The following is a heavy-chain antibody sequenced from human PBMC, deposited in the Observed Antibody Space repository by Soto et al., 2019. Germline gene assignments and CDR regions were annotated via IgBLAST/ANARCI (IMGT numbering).Heavy chain of an antibody. CDR3: ARHVPSAGYYYGMDV. D-gene: IGHD2-2*01. J-gene: IGHJ6*02. CDR1: GGTFSSYA. CDR2: IIPIFGTA. V-gene: IGHV1-69*12. Sequence: QVQLVQSGAEVKKPGSSVKVSCKASGGTFSSYAISWVRQAPGQGLEWMGGIIPIFGTANYAQKFQGRVTIAADESPSIAYMGLSSLRSEDTAVYFWARHVPSAGYYYGMDVWGQGTTVTVSS.